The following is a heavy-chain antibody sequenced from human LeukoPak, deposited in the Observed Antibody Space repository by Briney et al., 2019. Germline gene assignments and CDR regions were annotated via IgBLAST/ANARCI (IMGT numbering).Heavy chain of an antibody. CDR3: ARDVWAVPAAILYNWFDP. CDR1: GFTFSSYW. CDR2: INSDGSST. D-gene: IGHD2-2*02. V-gene: IGHV3-74*01. J-gene: IGHJ5*02. Sequence: PGGSLRLSCAASGFTFSSYWMHWVRQAPGKGLVWVSRINSDGSSTSYADSVKGRFTISRDNAKNTLYLQMNSLRAEDTAVYYCARDVWAVPAAILYNWFDPWGQGTLVTVSS.